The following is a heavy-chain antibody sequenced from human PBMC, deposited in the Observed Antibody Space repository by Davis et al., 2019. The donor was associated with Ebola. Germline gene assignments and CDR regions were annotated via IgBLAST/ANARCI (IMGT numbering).Heavy chain of an antibody. V-gene: IGHV4-31*03. J-gene: IGHJ6*02. CDR3: ARDEWPGGMDV. D-gene: IGHD2-8*01. Sequence: PSETLSLTCTVSGGSISSGGYYWSWIRQHPGKGLEWIGYIYYSGSTYYNPSLKSRVTISVDTSKNQFSLKLSSVTAADTAVYYCARDEWPGGMDVWGQGTTVTVSS. CDR2: IYYSGST. CDR1: GGSISSGGYY.